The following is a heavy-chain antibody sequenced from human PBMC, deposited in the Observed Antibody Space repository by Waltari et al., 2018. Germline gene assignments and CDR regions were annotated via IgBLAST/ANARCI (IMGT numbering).Heavy chain of an antibody. Sequence: EVQLVESGGGLVQPGGSLRLSCEASGFTFSRYWMHWVRQAPGKRLVWVSRYSSDGKTTTYADSVKGRVTISRDNAKNTLYLQMNSLRAEDMAVYYCARVEYSYGPYCFDSWGQGTPVTVSS. CDR3: ARVEYSYGPYCFDS. D-gene: IGHD5-18*01. CDR2: YSSDGKTT. V-gene: IGHV3-74*03. J-gene: IGHJ4*02. CDR1: GFTFSRYW.